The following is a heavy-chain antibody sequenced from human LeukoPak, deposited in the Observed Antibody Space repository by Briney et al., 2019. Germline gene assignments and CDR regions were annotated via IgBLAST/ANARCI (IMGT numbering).Heavy chain of an antibody. CDR3: AREVAGRGIGYFDY. J-gene: IGHJ4*02. CDR2: INAGNGNT. V-gene: IGHV1-3*01. Sequence: ASVKVSCKASGYTFTSYAMHWVRQAPGQRLEWMGWINAGNGNTKYSQKFQGRVTITRDTSASTAYMELSSLRSEDTAVYYCAREVAGRGIGYFDYWGQGTLVTVSS. D-gene: IGHD6-19*01. CDR1: GYTFTSYA.